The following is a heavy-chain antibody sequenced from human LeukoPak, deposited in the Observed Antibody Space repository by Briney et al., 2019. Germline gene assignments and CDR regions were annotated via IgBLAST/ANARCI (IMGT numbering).Heavy chain of an antibody. CDR2: INPNSGGT. Sequence: GASVKVSCKASGYTFTGHYMHWVRQAPGQGLEWMGWINPNSGGTNYAQKFQGRVTMTRDTSISTAYMELSRLRSDDTAVYYCARALAYYYYMDVWGKGTTVTVSS. CDR1: GYTFTGHY. CDR3: ARALAYYYYMDV. V-gene: IGHV1-2*02. J-gene: IGHJ6*03.